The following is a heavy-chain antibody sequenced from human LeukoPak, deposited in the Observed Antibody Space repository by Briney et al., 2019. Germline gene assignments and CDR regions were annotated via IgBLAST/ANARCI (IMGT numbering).Heavy chain of an antibody. D-gene: IGHD2-21*02. CDR1: GGTFSIYA. J-gene: IGHJ5*02. CDR3: ARDWGIVVVTATPGWFDP. V-gene: IGHV1-69*13. CDR2: IIPIFGTA. Sequence: SVKVSCKASGGTFSIYAISWVRQAPGQGLEWMGGIIPIFGTANYAQKFQGRVTITADESTSTAYMELSSLRSEDTAVYYCARDWGIVVVTATPGWFDPWGQGTLVTVSS.